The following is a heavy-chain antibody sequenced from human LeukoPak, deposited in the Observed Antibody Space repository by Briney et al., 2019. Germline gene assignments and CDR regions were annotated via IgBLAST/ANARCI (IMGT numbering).Heavy chain of an antibody. J-gene: IGHJ4*02. D-gene: IGHD3-22*01. V-gene: IGHV3-11*01. CDR3: ARDVLFSYYYDSSGRTTSDY. Sequence: PGGSLRLSCAASGFTFSDYYMSWIRQAPGKGLEWVSYISSSGSTIYYADSVKGRFTISRDNAKNSLYLQMNSLRAEDTAVYYCARDVLFSYYYDSSGRTTSDYWGQGTLVTVSS. CDR2: ISSSGSTI. CDR1: GFTFSDYY.